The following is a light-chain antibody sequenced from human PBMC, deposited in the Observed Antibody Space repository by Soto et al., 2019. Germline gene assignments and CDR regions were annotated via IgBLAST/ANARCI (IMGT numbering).Light chain of an antibody. CDR2: GAS. Sequence: MVWTGCPVTLSLSPGERTTLSFGASQSISRYLAWYQQKPGQGPRLLIYGASSRATGTPDRFSGSGSGTDFTLTISRLEPEDFAVYYCQQSDDSPGTFGQGTRLEIK. CDR3: QQSDDSPGT. V-gene: IGKV3-20*01. J-gene: IGKJ5*01. CDR1: QSISRY.